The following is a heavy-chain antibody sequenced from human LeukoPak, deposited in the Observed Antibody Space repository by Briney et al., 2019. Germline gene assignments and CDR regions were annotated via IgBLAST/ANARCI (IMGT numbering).Heavy chain of an antibody. Sequence: PGGSPRLSCAGSEVTLSAHPMGWVRQTPGKGLEWVGRTSDKARGYRTEYAASVKDRFTISRDDSKTLVYLQMNSLKIEDTAVYYCARDGQEGDNSAFDIWGQGTVVTVYS. CDR3: ARDGQEGDNSAFDI. V-gene: IGHV3-72*01. D-gene: IGHD3-22*01. J-gene: IGHJ3*02. CDR1: EVTLSAHP. CDR2: TSDKARGYRT.